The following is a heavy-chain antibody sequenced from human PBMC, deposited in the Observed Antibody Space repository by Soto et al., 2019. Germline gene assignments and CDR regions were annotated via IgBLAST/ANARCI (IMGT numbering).Heavy chain of an antibody. Sequence: GGSLRLSCAASGFTFSSYAMSWVRQAPGKGLEWVSAISGSGGSTYYADSVKGRFTISRDNSKNTLYLQMSSLRAEDTAVYYCAKGVAARPNLNWFDPWGQGTLVTVSS. CDR2: ISGSGGST. V-gene: IGHV3-23*01. D-gene: IGHD6-6*01. CDR1: GFTFSSYA. CDR3: AKGVAARPNLNWFDP. J-gene: IGHJ5*02.